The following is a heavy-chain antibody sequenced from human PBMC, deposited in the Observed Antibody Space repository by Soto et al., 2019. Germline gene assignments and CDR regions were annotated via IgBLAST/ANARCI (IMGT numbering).Heavy chain of an antibody. CDR2: ITASGGAT. Sequence: EMQLLESGGGLAQPGGSLRLSCAASGFTFSSYAMSWVRQAPGRGLQCVSTITASGGATYYADSVQGRFTISRDNSKNTLYLQMDGLTADDTAMYYCVKDGLGGTTTFNWFDPWGQGTLVTVSS. V-gene: IGHV3-23*01. CDR1: GFTFSSYA. CDR3: VKDGLGGTTTFNWFDP. D-gene: IGHD3-3*01. J-gene: IGHJ5*02.